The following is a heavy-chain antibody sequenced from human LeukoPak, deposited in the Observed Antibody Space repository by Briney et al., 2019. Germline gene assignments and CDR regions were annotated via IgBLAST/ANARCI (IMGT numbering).Heavy chain of an antibody. Sequence: GGSLRLSCAASGFTFSSYSMNWVRQAPGKGLEWVSSITSSSSYIYYADSVKGRFTISRDNAKNSLYLQMNSLRAEDTAVYYCARDRINSAYYDSSGYLPDYWGQGTLVTVSS. CDR3: ARDRINSAYYDSSGYLPDY. J-gene: IGHJ4*02. V-gene: IGHV3-21*01. CDR2: ITSSSSYI. CDR1: GFTFSSYS. D-gene: IGHD3-22*01.